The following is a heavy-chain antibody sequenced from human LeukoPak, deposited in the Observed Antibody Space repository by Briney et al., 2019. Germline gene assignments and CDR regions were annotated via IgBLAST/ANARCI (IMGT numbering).Heavy chain of an antibody. J-gene: IGHJ3*02. CDR3: AKGVSGYAFDI. CDR2: ITSSGSTI. V-gene: IGHV3-48*03. CDR1: GFTFSAYE. D-gene: IGHD6-25*01. Sequence: GGSLRLSCAASGFTFSAYEMNWVRQAPGKGLEWISYITSSGSTIYYADSVKGRFTISRDNSKNTLNLQMNSLRAEDTAVYYCAKGVSGYAFDIWGQGTMVTVSS.